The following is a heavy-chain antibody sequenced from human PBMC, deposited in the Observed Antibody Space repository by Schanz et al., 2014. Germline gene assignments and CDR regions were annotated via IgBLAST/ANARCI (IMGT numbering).Heavy chain of an antibody. CDR3: AASSGCRRSTDD. J-gene: IGHJ4*02. D-gene: IGHD6-19*01. V-gene: IGHV3-11*05. CDR1: GFVFGDYY. CDR2: ISDSGTYT. Sequence: QVQVVQSGGGLVKPGGSLRLSCAASGFVFGDYYMTWIRQAPGKGLEWLSYISDSGTYTNYADSVKGRFTISRDNAKSSLYLQRNSLRVEDTGVYYCAASSGCRRSTDDWGQGTLVTVSS.